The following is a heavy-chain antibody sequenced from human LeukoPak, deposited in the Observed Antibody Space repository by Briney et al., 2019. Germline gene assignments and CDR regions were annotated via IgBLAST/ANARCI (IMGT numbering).Heavy chain of an antibody. V-gene: IGHV4-4*07. CDR3: ARKVSIIAAAVD. Sequence: SGTLSLTCTVSGGSISSYYWSWIRQPAGKGLEWIGRIYTSGSTYYNPSLKSRVTISVDTSKNQFSLKLSSVTAADTAVYYCARKVSIIAAAVDWGQGTLVTVSS. CDR2: IYTSGST. D-gene: IGHD6-13*01. CDR1: GGSISSYY. J-gene: IGHJ4*02.